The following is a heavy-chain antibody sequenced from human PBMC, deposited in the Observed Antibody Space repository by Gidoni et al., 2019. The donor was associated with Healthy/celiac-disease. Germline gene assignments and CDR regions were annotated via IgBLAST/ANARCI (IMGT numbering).Heavy chain of an antibody. J-gene: IGHJ6*02. D-gene: IGHD3-3*01. CDR1: GGSISSSSYY. V-gene: IGHV4-39*07. CDR2: IYYSGST. Sequence: QLQLQESGPGLVKPSETLSLTCPVPGGSISSSSYYWGWIRQPPGQGLEWIGSIYYSGSTYYNPSLKSRVTISVDTSKNQFSLKLSSVTAADTAVYYCARDPYDFWRGYSYGMDVWGQGTTVTVSS. CDR3: ARDPYDFWRGYSYGMDV.